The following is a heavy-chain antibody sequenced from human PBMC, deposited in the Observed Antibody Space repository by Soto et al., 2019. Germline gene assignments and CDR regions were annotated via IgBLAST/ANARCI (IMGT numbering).Heavy chain of an antibody. CDR1: GGSISGYY. V-gene: IGHV4-59*01. CDR3: GRGGSNYLPLQH. CDR2: INDSGST. Sequence: SETLSLTCTVSGGSISGYYWSWIRQPPGKGLEWIGYINDSGSTNFNPSLKSRVTISVDTSKNQFSLNLNSVTAADTAVYYCGRGGSNYLPLQHWGQGTLVTVSS. D-gene: IGHD3-10*01. J-gene: IGHJ1*01.